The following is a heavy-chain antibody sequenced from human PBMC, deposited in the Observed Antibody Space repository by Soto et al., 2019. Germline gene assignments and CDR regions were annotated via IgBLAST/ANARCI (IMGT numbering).Heavy chain of an antibody. CDR2: TWYDGSHN. D-gene: IGHD6-13*01. CDR3: ARDQDSSSWYSPPLY. J-gene: IGHJ4*02. CDR1: GFTFNTYG. V-gene: IGHV3-33*01. Sequence: QVQLVESGGGVVQPGRSLRLSCAASGFTFNTYGMHWVRQAAGKGLEWVALTWYDGSHNYYADSVKGRFTISRDNSKNTLYLQMNSLRAEDTGVYYCARDQDSSSWYSPPLYWGQGTLATVSS.